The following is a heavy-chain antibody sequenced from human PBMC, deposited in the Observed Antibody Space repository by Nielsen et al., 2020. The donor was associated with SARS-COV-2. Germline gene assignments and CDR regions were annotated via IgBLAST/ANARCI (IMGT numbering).Heavy chain of an antibody. D-gene: IGHD3-10*01. CDR3: AKVDSMVRGGSGKHYYYYYGMDV. CDR1: GFTFSSYA. J-gene: IGHJ6*02. Sequence: GGSLRLSCAASGFTFSSYAMHWVRQAPGKGLEWVAVISYDGSNKYYADSVKGRFTISRDNSKNTLYLQMNSLRAEDTAVYYCAKVDSMVRGGSGKHYYYYYGMDVWGQGTTVTVSS. V-gene: IGHV3-30-3*01. CDR2: ISYDGSNK.